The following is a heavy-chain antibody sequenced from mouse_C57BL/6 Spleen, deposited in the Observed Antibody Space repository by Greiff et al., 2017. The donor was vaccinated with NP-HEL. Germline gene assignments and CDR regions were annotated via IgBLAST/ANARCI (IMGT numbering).Heavy chain of an antibody. CDR2: IYPRDGST. Sequence: VQLQQSDAELVKPGASVKISCKVSGYTFTDHTIHWMKQRPEQGLEWIGYIYPRDGSTKYNEKFKGKATLTADKSSSTAYMQLNRLTSEDSAVYFCAVMVTTKYYAMDYWGQGTSVTVSS. V-gene: IGHV1-78*01. D-gene: IGHD2-2*01. CDR1: GYTFTDHT. J-gene: IGHJ4*01. CDR3: AVMVTTKYYAMDY.